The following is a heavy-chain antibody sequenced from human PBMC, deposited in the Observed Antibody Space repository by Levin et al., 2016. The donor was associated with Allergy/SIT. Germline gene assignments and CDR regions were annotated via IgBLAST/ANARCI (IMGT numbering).Heavy chain of an antibody. CDR3: AKSAYSSGWYGAALDS. Sequence: WIRQPPGKGLEWVAVISYEGSKKHFPDSVKGRFTISRDNAKNILYLQMDSLRGDDTAVYFCAKSAYSSGWYGAALDSWGQGTLVTVSS. V-gene: IGHV3-30*18. D-gene: IGHD6-19*01. J-gene: IGHJ5*01. CDR2: ISYEGSKK.